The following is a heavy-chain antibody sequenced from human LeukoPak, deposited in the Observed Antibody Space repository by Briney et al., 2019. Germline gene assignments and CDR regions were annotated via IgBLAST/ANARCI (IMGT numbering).Heavy chain of an antibody. CDR2: ISSGGSTI. CDR3: ARSPGGYSGPFAY. CDR1: GFTFSDYY. V-gene: IGHV3-11*04. J-gene: IGHJ4*02. Sequence: TGGSLRLSCAASGFTFSDYYMTWIRQAPGKGLEWVSYISSGGSTIYYADSVKGRFTISRDNSRNSLYLQMNSLRAEDTAVYYCARSPGGYSGPFAYWGQGTLVTVSS. D-gene: IGHD5-12*01.